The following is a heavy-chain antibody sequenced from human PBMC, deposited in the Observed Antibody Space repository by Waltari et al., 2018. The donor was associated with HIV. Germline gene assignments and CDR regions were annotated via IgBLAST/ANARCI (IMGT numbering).Heavy chain of an antibody. J-gene: IGHJ3*02. CDR2: IHYSGTT. V-gene: IGHV4-39*07. CDR3: AREGDQQVDNALDI. D-gene: IGHD6-13*01. CDR1: GDSIINTYYY. Sequence: QLQLQESGPGLVKPSETLSLTCTVSGDSIINTYYYWGWIRQSPGTGLQWIGTIHYSGTTYYNPSLKSRVIMSVETSKNQFSLKLSSVTAADTAVYYCAREGDQQVDNALDIWGQGTMVTVS.